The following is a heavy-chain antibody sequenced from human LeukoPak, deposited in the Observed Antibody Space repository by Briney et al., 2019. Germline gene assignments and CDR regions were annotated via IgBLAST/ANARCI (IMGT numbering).Heavy chain of an antibody. CDR1: GGSXSSGGYY. CDR2: INHSGST. Sequence: PSETLSLTCTVSGGSXSSGGYYWSWIRQPXXKGLEXIGEINHSGSTNYNPSLKSRVTISVDTSKNQFSLKLSSVTAADTAVYYCARGSSWEERGFDPWGQGTLVTVSS. CDR3: ARGSSWEERGFDP. V-gene: IGHV4-39*07. J-gene: IGHJ5*02. D-gene: IGHD6-13*01.